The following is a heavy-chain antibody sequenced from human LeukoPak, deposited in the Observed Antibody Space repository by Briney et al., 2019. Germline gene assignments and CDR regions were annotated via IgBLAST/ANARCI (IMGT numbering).Heavy chain of an antibody. CDR2: IKQDGSEK. CDR1: GFTFSSYW. CDR3: ARAERGFGELFVGY. J-gene: IGHJ4*02. Sequence: GGSLRLSCAASGFTFSSYWMSWVRQAPGKGLEWVANIKQDGSEKYYVDSVKGRFTISRDNAKNSLYLQINSLRAEDTAVYYCARAERGFGELFVGYWGQGTLVTVSS. D-gene: IGHD3-10*01. V-gene: IGHV3-7*03.